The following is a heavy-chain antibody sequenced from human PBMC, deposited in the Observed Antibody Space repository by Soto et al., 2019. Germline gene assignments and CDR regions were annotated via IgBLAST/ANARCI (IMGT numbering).Heavy chain of an antibody. J-gene: IGHJ3*02. CDR3: ARDPMTFTTMVRGVTSPAPFDI. V-gene: IGHV3-21*01. Sequence: PGGSLRLSCAASGFTFSSYSMNWVRQAPGKGLEWVSSISSSSSYIYYADSVKGRFTISRDNAKNSLYLQMNSLRAEDTAVYYCARDPMTFTTMVRGVTSPAPFDIWGQGTRVTVAS. D-gene: IGHD3-10*01. CDR1: GFTFSSYS. CDR2: ISSSSSYI.